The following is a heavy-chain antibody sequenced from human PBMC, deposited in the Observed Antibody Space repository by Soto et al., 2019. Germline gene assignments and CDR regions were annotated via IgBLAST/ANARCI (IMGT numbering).Heavy chain of an antibody. CDR2: ISYDGSNK. D-gene: IGHD6-6*01. J-gene: IGHJ6*02. Sequence: ESGGGVVQPGRSLRLSCAASGFTFSSYAMHWVRQAPGKGLEWVAVISYDGSNKYYADSVKGRFTISRDNSKNTLYLQMNSLRAEDTAVYYCARVKRIAARAYPDYYYGMDVWGQGTTVTVSS. CDR3: ARVKRIAARAYPDYYYGMDV. V-gene: IGHV3-30-3*01. CDR1: GFTFSSYA.